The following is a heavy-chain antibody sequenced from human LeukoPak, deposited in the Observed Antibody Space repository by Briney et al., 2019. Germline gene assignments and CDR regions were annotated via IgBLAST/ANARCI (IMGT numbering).Heavy chain of an antibody. D-gene: IGHD1-26*01. CDR2: IWYDGSIK. CDR1: GFTFSSYG. Sequence: GGSLRLSCAASGFTFSSYGMHWVRQAPGKGLEWVAVIWYDGSIKYYADSVKGRFTISRDNPENTLYLQMNSLRAEDTAVYYCARVGSGSYFLDGFDIWGQGTMVTVSS. V-gene: IGHV3-33*01. J-gene: IGHJ3*02. CDR3: ARVGSGSYFLDGFDI.